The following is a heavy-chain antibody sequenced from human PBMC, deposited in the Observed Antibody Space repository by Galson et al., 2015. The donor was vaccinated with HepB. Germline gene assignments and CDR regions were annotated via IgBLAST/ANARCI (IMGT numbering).Heavy chain of an antibody. J-gene: IGHJ4*02. CDR3: ATYDGRGYYYDY. CDR1: GYTFTSQY. CDR2: INPSGGGT. Sequence: SVKVSCKASGYTFTSQYIHWVRQAPGQGLGWMGIINPSGGGTSYAQKFQGRVTMTRDTSTSTVYMEMSSLRSEDTAVYYCATYDGRGYYYDYWGQGTLVTVSS. D-gene: IGHD3-22*01. V-gene: IGHV1-46*01.